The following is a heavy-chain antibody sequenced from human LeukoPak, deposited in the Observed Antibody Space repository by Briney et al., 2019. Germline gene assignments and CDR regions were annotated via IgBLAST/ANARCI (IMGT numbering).Heavy chain of an antibody. CDR1: GFTFTDYS. CDR2: IRNDGSHK. J-gene: IGHJ6*02. V-gene: IGHV3-30*18. Sequence: GGSLRLSCAVSGFTFTDYSLNWVRQAPGKGLEWVTVIRNDGSHKYYGDSVKGRFTISRDNSKDTLYLQINSLRPEDTAVYYCAKDRLTEAYGMEVWGQGTTVTVSS. CDR3: AKDRLTEAYGMEV.